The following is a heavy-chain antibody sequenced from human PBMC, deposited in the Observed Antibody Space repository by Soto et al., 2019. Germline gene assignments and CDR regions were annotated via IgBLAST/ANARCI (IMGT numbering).Heavy chain of an antibody. CDR2: VHPETGST. J-gene: IGHJ5*02. CDR3: ERVRVPADWLDP. CDR1: GYSFRSYD. V-gene: IGHV1-8*02. Sequence: QVQLVQSGAEVKKPGASVKVSCKGSGYSFRSYDITWVRQAPGQGLEWMGWVHPETGSTGYAQGFQSRVSMTSDTSRNTTYMELSDLRVEDTAVYYCERVRVPADWLDPWGQGTLVTVSS.